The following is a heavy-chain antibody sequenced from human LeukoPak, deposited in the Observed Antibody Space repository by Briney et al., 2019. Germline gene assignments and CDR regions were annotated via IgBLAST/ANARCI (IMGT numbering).Heavy chain of an antibody. CDR1: GFTFSSYW. Sequence: QAGGSLRLSCAASGFTFSSYWIHWVRQVPGKGLVWVSRIKDGGTTTDYADSVKGRFTISRDDAKNTLYLQMNSLRAEDTAVYYCTTLLPGYWGQGTLVTVSP. V-gene: IGHV3-74*01. CDR2: IKDGGTTT. J-gene: IGHJ4*02. CDR3: TTLLPGY. D-gene: IGHD4-17*01.